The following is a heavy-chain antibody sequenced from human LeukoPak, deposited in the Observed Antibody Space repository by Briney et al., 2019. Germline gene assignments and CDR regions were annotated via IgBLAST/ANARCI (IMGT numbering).Heavy chain of an antibody. D-gene: IGHD3-16*02. Sequence: PGGSLRLSCAASGFTFSSYSMNWVRQAPGKGLEWVSYISSSSSTIYYADSVKGRFTISRDNAKNSLYLQMNSLRAEDTAVYYCNVWGSYRKGRPYYIDYWGQGTLVTVSS. J-gene: IGHJ4*02. CDR1: GFTFSSYS. CDR2: ISSSSSTI. V-gene: IGHV3-48*01. CDR3: NVWGSYRKGRPYYIDY.